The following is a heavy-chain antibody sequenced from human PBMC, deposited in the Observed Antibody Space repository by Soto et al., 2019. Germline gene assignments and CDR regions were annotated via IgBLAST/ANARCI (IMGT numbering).Heavy chain of an antibody. D-gene: IGHD3-10*01. J-gene: IGHJ6*02. CDR1: GGSFSGYY. Sequence: QEQLQQWGAGLLQPSETLSLTCAFYGGSFSGYYWNWIRQPPGKGLEWIGEINHSGSTNYSPSLESRVTISVDTSKNQLSLKLSSVTAADTAVYYCARDRMVRGVSLRDYYYGMDVWGQGITVTVSS. CDR3: ARDRMVRGVSLRDYYYGMDV. CDR2: INHSGST. V-gene: IGHV4-34*01.